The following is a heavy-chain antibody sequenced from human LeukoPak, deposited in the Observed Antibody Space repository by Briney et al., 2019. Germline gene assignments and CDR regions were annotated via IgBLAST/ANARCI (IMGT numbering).Heavy chain of an antibody. CDR2: INPNSGGT. V-gene: IGHV1-2*02. CDR3: ARGPRGYSYGYYYYYYMDV. Sequence: ASVKVSCKASGYTFTGYYMHWVRQAPGQGLEWMGWINPNSGGTNYAQKFQGRVTMTRDTSISTAYMELSRLRSDDTAVYYCARGPRGYSYGYYYYYYMDVWDKGTTVTISS. D-gene: IGHD5-18*01. CDR1: GYTFTGYY. J-gene: IGHJ6*03.